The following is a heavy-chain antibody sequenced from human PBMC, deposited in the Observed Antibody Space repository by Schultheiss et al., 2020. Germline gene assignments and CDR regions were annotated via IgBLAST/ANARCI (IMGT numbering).Heavy chain of an antibody. D-gene: IGHD1-26*01. CDR3: ARVAYSGSYQGGFDY. Sequence: GGSLRLSCAASGFTFSSYAMSWVRQAPGKGLEWVSAISGSGGSTYYADSVKGRFTISRDNAKNSLYLQMNSLRAEDTAVYYCARVAYSGSYQGGFDYWGQGTLVTVSS. CDR2: ISGSGGST. V-gene: IGHV3-23*01. J-gene: IGHJ4*02. CDR1: GFTFSSYA.